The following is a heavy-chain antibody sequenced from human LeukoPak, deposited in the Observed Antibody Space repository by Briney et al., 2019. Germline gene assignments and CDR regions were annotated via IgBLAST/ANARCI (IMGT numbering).Heavy chain of an antibody. CDR1: GFTFSSYS. D-gene: IGHD2-8*01. V-gene: IGHV3-21*01. J-gene: IGHJ3*02. Sequence: GGSLRPSCAASGFTFSSYSMNWVRQAPGKGLEWVSLISSTSSHIYYTDSVKGRFTISRDNAKNSLFLQMSSLRAEDRAVYYCVWGGGGYCTNGVCHTDAFDIWGQGTMVTVSS. CDR3: VWGGGGYCTNGVCHTDAFDI. CDR2: ISSTSSHI.